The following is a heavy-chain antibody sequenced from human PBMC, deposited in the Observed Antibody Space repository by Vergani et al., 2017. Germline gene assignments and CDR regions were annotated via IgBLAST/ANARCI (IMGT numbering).Heavy chain of an antibody. V-gene: IGHV4-39*02. CDR2: IYYSGST. CDR3: ARGQPQAGSPTPYGDY. Sequence: QLQLQESGPGLVKPSETLSLTCTVSGGSISSSSYYWGWIRQPPGKGLEWIGSIYYSGSTYYNPSLKSRVTISVDNAKNSLFLQMNSLRVEDTAVYYCARGQPQAGSPTPYGDYWGQGTLVTVSS. J-gene: IGHJ4*02. CDR1: GGSISSSSYY. D-gene: IGHD2-15*01.